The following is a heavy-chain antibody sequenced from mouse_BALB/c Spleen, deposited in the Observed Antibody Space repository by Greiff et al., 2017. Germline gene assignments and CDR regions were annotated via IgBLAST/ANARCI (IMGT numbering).Heavy chain of an antibody. CDR2: IWAGGST. D-gene: IGHD2-4*01. CDR1: GFSLTSYG. Sequence: VKLMESGPGLVAPSQSLSITCTVSGFSLTSYGVHWVRQPPGKGLEWLGVIWAGGSTNYNSALMSRLSISKDNSKSQVLLKMNSLQTDDTAMYYCARVYDYDGGYYAMDYWGQGTSVTVSS. CDR3: ARVYDYDGGYYAMDY. J-gene: IGHJ4*01. V-gene: IGHV2-9*02.